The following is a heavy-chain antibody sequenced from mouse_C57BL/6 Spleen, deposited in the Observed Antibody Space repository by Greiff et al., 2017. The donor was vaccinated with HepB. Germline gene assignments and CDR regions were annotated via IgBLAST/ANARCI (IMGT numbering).Heavy chain of an antibody. CDR3: ARNTVVATRAMDY. CDR2: IDPSDSYT. D-gene: IGHD1-1*01. J-gene: IGHJ4*01. Sequence: QVQLQQPGAELVMPGASVKLSCKASGYTFTSYWMHWVKQRPGQGLEWIGEIDPSDSYTNYNQKFKGKSTLTVDKSSSTAYMQLSSLTSEDSAVYYCARNTVVATRAMDYWGQGTSVTVSS. CDR1: GYTFTSYW. V-gene: IGHV1-69*01.